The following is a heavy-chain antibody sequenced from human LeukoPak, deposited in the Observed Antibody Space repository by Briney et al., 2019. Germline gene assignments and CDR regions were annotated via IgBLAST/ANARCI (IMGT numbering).Heavy chain of an antibody. V-gene: IGHV3-30*04. CDR1: GFTFSTYA. D-gene: IGHD3-22*01. J-gene: IGHJ4*02. CDR2: ISYDGSNK. Sequence: PGGSLRLSCAASGFTFSTYAVNWVRQAPGKGLEWVAVISYDGSNKYYADSVKGRFTISRDNSKNTLYLQMNSLRAEDTAVYYCARVTDYYDSSGCPDYWGQGTLVTVSS. CDR3: ARVTDYYDSSGCPDY.